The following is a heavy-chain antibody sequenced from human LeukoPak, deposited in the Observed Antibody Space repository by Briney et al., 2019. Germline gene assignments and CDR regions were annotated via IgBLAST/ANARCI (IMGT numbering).Heavy chain of an antibody. V-gene: IGHV3-21*01. D-gene: IGHD1-14*01. CDR3: ARAATTGSFDY. Sequence: GGSLRLSCAASGFTFSSYSINWVRQAPGKGLEWVSSISSSSSYIYYADSVKGRFTISRDNAKNSLYLQMNSLRAEDTAVYYCARAATTGSFDYWGQGTLVTVSS. CDR2: ISSSSSYI. CDR1: GFTFSSYS. J-gene: IGHJ4*02.